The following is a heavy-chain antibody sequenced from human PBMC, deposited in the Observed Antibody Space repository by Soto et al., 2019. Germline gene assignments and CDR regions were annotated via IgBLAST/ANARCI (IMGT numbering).Heavy chain of an antibody. CDR1: GGSISSYY. D-gene: IGHD2-21*01. J-gene: IGHJ4*02. V-gene: IGHV4-59*01. CDR3: AITAHCGGDCFYLDF. CDR2: ISYSGST. Sequence: PSETLSLTCTVSGGSISSYYWSWIRQPPGEGLEWIGYISYSGSTKYNPSLYSRVTIFVDTFKSQFSLQLRSVTAADAAVYYCAITAHCGGDCFYLDFWGQGTLVTVSP.